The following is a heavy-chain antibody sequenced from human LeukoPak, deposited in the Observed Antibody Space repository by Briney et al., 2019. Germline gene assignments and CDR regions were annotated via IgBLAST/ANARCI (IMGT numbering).Heavy chain of an antibody. D-gene: IGHD5-12*01. V-gene: IGHV1-2*02. CDR2: INPNSGGT. Sequence: ASVKVSCKASGYTFTCYYMHWVRQAPGQGLEWMGWINPNSGGTNYAQKFQGRVTMTRDTSISTAYMELSRLRSDDTAVYYCARASLLVATTQDYWGQGTLVTVSS. J-gene: IGHJ4*02. CDR1: GYTFTCYY. CDR3: ARASLLVATTQDY.